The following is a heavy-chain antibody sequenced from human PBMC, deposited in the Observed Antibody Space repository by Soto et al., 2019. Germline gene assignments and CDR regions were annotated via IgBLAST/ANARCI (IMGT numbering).Heavy chain of an antibody. V-gene: IGHV5-51*01. D-gene: IGHD1-1*01. CDR2: IYGDDSSST. CDR1: GYRFTNYW. J-gene: IGHJ6*02. Sequence: DVQLVQSGAEVKKPGESLKISCKGVGYRFTNYWIGWVRQMPGKGLEWMGIIYGDDSSSTIYSPSFRGQVTMSADKSISTAYLEWSSLKASDAAMYYCTRRGTVSSAEYYGMDVWGQGTTVTVSS. CDR3: TRRGTVSSAEYYGMDV.